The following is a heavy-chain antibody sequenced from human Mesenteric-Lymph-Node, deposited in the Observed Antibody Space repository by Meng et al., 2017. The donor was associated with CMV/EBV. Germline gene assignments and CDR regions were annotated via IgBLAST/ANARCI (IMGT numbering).Heavy chain of an antibody. V-gene: IGHV3-53*01. Sequence: GESLKISCAASGFTVSSNYMSWVRQAPGKGLEWVSVIYSGGYTYYADSVKGRFTISRDNSKNTLYLQVNSLTAEDTAVYYCATCSSSCDYYFDYWGQGTLVTVSS. CDR1: GFTVSSNY. J-gene: IGHJ4*02. CDR2: IYSGGYT. D-gene: IGHD6-13*01. CDR3: ATCSSSCDYYFDY.